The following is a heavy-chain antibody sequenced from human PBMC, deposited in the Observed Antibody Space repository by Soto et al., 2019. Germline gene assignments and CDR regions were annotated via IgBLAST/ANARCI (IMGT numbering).Heavy chain of an antibody. CDR2: IIPIFGTA. CDR3: AKAHLIAAAGMRYYYYGMDV. V-gene: IGHV1-69*01. D-gene: IGHD6-13*01. CDR1: GGTFSSYA. Sequence: QVQLVQPGAEVKKPGSSVKVSCKASGGTFSSYAISWVRQAPGQGLEWMGGIIPIFGTANYAQKFQGRVTITADESTSTAYMELSSLRSEDTAVYYCAKAHLIAAAGMRYYYYGMDVWGQGTTVTVSS. J-gene: IGHJ6*02.